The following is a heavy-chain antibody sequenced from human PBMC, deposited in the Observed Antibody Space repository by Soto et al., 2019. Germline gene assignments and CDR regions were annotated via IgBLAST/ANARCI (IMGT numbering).Heavy chain of an antibody. D-gene: IGHD6-19*01. J-gene: IGHJ5*02. CDR3: AKQGSGAGRGWFDP. CDR2: IYYSGRT. V-gene: IGHV4-39*01. CDR1: GDSIRSGSFY. Sequence: QLQLQESGPGLVKPSETLSLTCTVSGDSIRSGSFYWGCIRQPPGKGLEWIGSIYYSGRTYYKSSLKSRVTMSVDTSKNRFSVRLTSVIAADTAMYSCAKQGSGAGRGWFDPLGQGTLVTVSS.